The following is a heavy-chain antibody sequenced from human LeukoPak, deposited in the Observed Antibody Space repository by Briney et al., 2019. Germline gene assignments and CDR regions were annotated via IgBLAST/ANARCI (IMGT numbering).Heavy chain of an antibody. CDR1: GGSISGFY. D-gene: IGHD2-15*01. V-gene: IGHV4-59*01. Sequence: SETLSLTCTVSGGSISGFYWSWIRQPPGKGLEWLGYVYNSGSTNYNPSLKGRVTISVDTSKSQFSLNLTSVTAADTAVYYCARDRCSGGSCSRFDPWGQGTLVTVSS. CDR3: ARDRCSGGSCSRFDP. J-gene: IGHJ5*02. CDR2: VYNSGST.